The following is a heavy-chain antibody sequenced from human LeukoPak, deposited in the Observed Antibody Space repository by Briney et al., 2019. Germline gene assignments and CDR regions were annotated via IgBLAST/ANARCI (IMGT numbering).Heavy chain of an antibody. V-gene: IGHV4-59*01. Sequence: SETLSLTCTVSGCSISSYYWSWIRQPPGKGLEWMGYIYYSGSTNYNPSLKSRVNISVDTSKNQFSLKLSSVTAADTAVYYCARDAVGWFDPWGQGTLVTVSS. J-gene: IGHJ5*02. CDR2: IYYSGST. CDR1: GCSISSYY. CDR3: ARDAVGWFDP.